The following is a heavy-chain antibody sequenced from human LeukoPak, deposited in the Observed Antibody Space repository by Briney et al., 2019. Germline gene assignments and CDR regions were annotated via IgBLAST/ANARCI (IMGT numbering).Heavy chain of an antibody. V-gene: IGHV3-30*18. D-gene: IGHD1-26*01. Sequence: GGSLRLSCAASGFTFSSDGMHWVRQAPGKGLEWVAVISYDGSNKYYADSVKGRFTISRDNSKNTLYLQMNSLRAEDTAVYYCAKWDEGDYWGQGTLVTVSS. CDR2: ISYDGSNK. CDR3: AKWDEGDY. CDR1: GFTFSSDG. J-gene: IGHJ4*02.